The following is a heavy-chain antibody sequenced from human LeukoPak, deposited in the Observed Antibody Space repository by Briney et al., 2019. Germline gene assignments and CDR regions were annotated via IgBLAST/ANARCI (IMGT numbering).Heavy chain of an antibody. V-gene: IGHV3-23*01. CDR2: ISGSDGRT. J-gene: IGHJ3*02. Sequence: GGSLRLSCAASGFTFSNYAMSWVRQAPGKGLEWVSAISGSDGRTYYADSVKGRFTISRDNSKNTLYLQMSSLRAEDTAVYYCAKDPRPFDAFDIWDQGTMVTVSS. CDR3: AKDPRPFDAFDI. CDR1: GFTFSNYA.